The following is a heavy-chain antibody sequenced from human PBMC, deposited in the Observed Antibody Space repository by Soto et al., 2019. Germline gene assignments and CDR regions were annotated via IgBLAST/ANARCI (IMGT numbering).Heavy chain of an antibody. CDR2: ISESGSNT. CDR3: AKKPNGFDS. J-gene: IGHJ5*01. Sequence: EVQLLEFGGGLVQPGGSLRLSCAASGLTFSRHAMAWVRQAPGKGLEWLSSISESGSNTYYADSVKGRFTISKDNSKNMLYLQMNSLRDEDTAVYYCAKKPNGFDSWGQGTLVTVSS. CDR1: GLTFSRHA. V-gene: IGHV3-23*01.